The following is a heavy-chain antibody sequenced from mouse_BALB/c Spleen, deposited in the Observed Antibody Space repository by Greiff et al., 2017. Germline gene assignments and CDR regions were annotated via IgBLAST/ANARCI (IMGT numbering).Heavy chain of an antibody. CDR2: IRSKSNNYAT. CDR1: GFTFNTNA. J-gene: IGHJ3*01. V-gene: IGHV10S3*01. Sequence: EAGGGLVQPKGSLKLSCAASGFTFNTNAMHWVRQAPGKGLEWVARIRSKSNNYATYYADSVKDRFTISRDDSQSMLYLQMNNLKTEDTAMYYCVGEGGRHEAWFAYWGQGTLVTVSA. D-gene: IGHD1-1*01. CDR3: VGEGGRHEAWFAY.